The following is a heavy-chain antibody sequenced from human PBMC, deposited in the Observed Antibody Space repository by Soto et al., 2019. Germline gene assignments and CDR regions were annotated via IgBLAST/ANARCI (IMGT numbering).Heavy chain of an antibody. CDR1: GFTFSSYW. Sequence: PGGSLRLSCAASGFTFSSYWMSWVRQAPGKGLEWVANIKQDGSEEYYVDSVKGRFTISRDNAKNSLYLQMNSLRAEDTAVYYCAREVAAAGPGYYGMDVWGQGTTVTVSS. CDR2: IKQDGSEE. J-gene: IGHJ6*02. D-gene: IGHD6-13*01. CDR3: AREVAAAGPGYYGMDV. V-gene: IGHV3-7*03.